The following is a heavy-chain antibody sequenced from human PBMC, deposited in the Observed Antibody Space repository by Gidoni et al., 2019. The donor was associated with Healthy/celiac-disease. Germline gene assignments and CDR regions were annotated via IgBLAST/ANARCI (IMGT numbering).Heavy chain of an antibody. J-gene: IGHJ4*02. V-gene: IGHV1-69*02. Sequence: QVQLVQSGAEVKKPGSSVKVSCKASGGTFSSYTISWVRQAPGQGLEWIGRIIPILGIANYAQKFQGRDTITADKSTSTAYMELSSLRSEDTAVYYCARAGTYYYDSSGYWFDYWGQGTLVTVSS. CDR1: GGTFSSYT. CDR3: ARAGTYYYDSSGYWFDY. CDR2: IIPILGIA. D-gene: IGHD3-22*01.